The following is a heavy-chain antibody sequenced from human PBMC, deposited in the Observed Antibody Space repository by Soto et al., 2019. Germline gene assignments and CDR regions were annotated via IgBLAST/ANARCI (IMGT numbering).Heavy chain of an antibody. CDR1: GFTFSSYG. V-gene: IGHV3-30*18. CDR3: AKDSGSFGYYYYYGMDV. Sequence: QVQLVESGGGVVQPGRSLRLSCAASGFTFSSYGMHWVRQAPGKGLEWVAVISYDGSNKYYADSVKGRFTISRDNSKNTLYLQMNSLRAEDTAVYYCAKDSGSFGYYYYYGMDVWGHGTTVTVSS. J-gene: IGHJ6*02. D-gene: IGHD3-10*01. CDR2: ISYDGSNK.